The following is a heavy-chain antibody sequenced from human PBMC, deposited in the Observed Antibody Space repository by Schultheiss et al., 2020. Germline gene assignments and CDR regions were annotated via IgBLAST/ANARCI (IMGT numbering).Heavy chain of an antibody. Sequence: GGSLRLSCVASGFTFRSYAMHWVRQAPGKGLEWVAVISYDGSNKYYADSVKGRFTISRDNSKNTLYLQMNSLRAEDTAVYYCARDADYYGSGSYYNYWGQGTLVTVSS. D-gene: IGHD3-10*01. CDR1: GFTFRSYA. J-gene: IGHJ4*02. CDR3: ARDADYYGSGSYYNY. CDR2: ISYDGSNK. V-gene: IGHV3-30-3*01.